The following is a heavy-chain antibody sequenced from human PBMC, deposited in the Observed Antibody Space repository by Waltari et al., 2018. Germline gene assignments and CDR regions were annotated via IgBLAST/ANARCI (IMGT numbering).Heavy chain of an antibody. CDR1: GFTFSSYE. CDR2: IRSSGSTI. D-gene: IGHD4-17*01. CDR3: ARLAALRWIDY. Sequence: EVQLVESGGGLVQPGGSLRLSCAASGFTFSSYEMNWVRQAQGKGLEWVSYIRSSGSTIYYADSVKGRFTISRDNAKNSLYLQMNSLRAEDTAVYYCARLAALRWIDYWGQGTLVTVSS. J-gene: IGHJ4*02. V-gene: IGHV3-48*03.